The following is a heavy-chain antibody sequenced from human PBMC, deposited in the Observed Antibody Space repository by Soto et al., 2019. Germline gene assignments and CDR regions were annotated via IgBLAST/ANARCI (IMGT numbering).Heavy chain of an antibody. CDR1: GFTFSSYG. CDR2: IWYDGSNK. V-gene: IGHV3-33*01. Sequence: GGSLRLSCAASGFTFSSYGMHWVRRAPGKGLEWVAVIWYDGSNKYYADSVKGRFTISRDNSKNTLYLQMNSLRAEDTAVYYCAVSEYSSGFEFDYWGQGTLVTVPQ. CDR3: AVSEYSSGFEFDY. J-gene: IGHJ4*02. D-gene: IGHD6-19*01.